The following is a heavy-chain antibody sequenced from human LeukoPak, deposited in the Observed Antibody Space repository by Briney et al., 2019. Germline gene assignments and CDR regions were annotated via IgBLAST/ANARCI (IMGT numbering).Heavy chain of an antibody. CDR1: GIPFVDAW. D-gene: IGHD4-17*01. Sequence: GSLLLTCVLSGIPFVDAWMSWVRQAPGKGLEWIGRITKDGTTDYAAPVKGRFTISRDNSKNTFYLLMNSLKIEDTAVYYCTWMTTVLTVDFWGRGTLVTVSS. CDR3: TWMTTVLTVDF. V-gene: IGHV3-15*01. J-gene: IGHJ4*02. CDR2: ITKDGTT.